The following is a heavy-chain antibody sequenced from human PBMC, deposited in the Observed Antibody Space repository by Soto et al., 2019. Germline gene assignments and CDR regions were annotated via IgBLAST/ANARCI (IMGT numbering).Heavy chain of an antibody. J-gene: IGHJ4*01. CDR2: IKSRALGGTT. D-gene: IGHD1-26*01. CDR1: DFAFSNAW. Sequence: GGSLRISCAASDFAFSNAWINWVRQAPGKGLEWVGRIKSRALGGTTDFAAPVRGRFAITRDDSRNMVYMQMNNLNTEDTAVYYCTTDSYSPIVEVRFDYWGHGTLVTVSS. V-gene: IGHV3-15*07. CDR3: TTDSYSPIVEVRFDY.